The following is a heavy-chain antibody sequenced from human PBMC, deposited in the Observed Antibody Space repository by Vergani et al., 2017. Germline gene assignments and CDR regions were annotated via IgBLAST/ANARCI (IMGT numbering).Heavy chain of an antibody. D-gene: IGHD6-13*01. J-gene: IGHJ6*03. Sequence: EVPLVQSGAEVKTPGESLKISCKGSGYSFTSYWIGWVRQMPGKGLEWMGIIYPGDSDTRYSPSFQGQVTISADKSISTAYLQWSSLKASDTAMYYCARFYYGYSSSWDPTDRYYYYMDVWGKGTTVTVSS. CDR3: ARFYYGYSSSWDPTDRYYYYMDV. CDR2: IYPGDSDT. CDR1: GYSFTSYW. V-gene: IGHV5-51*03.